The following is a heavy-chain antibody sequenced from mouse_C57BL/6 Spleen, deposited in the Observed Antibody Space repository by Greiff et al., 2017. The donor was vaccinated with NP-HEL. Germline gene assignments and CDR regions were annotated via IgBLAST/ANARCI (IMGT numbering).Heavy chain of an antibody. D-gene: IGHD1-1*01. CDR1: GYTFTSYW. Sequence: VQLQQPGAELVKPGASVKLSCKASGYTFTSYWMHWVKQRPGQGLEWIGMIHPNSGSTNYNEKFKSKATLTVDKSSSTAYMQLSSLTSEDSAVYYCARWTVVAPYYFDYWGQGTTLTVS. J-gene: IGHJ2*01. CDR2: IHPNSGST. CDR3: ARWTVVAPYYFDY. V-gene: IGHV1-64*01.